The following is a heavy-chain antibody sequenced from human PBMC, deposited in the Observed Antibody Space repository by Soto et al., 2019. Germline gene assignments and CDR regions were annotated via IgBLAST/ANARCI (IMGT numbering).Heavy chain of an antibody. J-gene: IGHJ5*02. CDR1: VDSYSISTYS. Sequence: KTSETLSLPCNVSVDSYSISTYSWSWIRQPPGKALKWIGFIYQSGVTSYNPSLASRVSISLDRSNNQCSLKLKSVTAADTAVYFCAGMPYTSGLRFDPWGPGTLVTVSS. V-gene: IGHV4-30-2*01. D-gene: IGHD6-19*01. CDR3: AGMPYTSGLRFDP. CDR2: IYQSGVT.